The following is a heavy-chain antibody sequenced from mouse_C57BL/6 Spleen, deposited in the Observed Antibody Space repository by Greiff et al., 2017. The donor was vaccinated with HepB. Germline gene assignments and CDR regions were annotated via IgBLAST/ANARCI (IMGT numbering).Heavy chain of an antibody. J-gene: IGHJ3*01. CDR1: GYTFTDYY. V-gene: IGHV1-26*01. Sequence: EVQLQQSGPELVKPGASVKISCKASGYTFTDYYMNWVKQSHGKSLEWIGDINPNNGGTSYNQKFKGKATLTVDKSSSTAYMELRSLTSEDSAVYYCARWGTTVDAYWGQGTLVTVSA. CDR2: INPNNGGT. D-gene: IGHD1-1*01. CDR3: ARWGTTVDAY.